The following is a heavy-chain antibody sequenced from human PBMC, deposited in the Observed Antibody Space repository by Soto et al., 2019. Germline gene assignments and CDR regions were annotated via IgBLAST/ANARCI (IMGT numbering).Heavy chain of an antibody. V-gene: IGHV3-15*07. Sequence: EVQLVESGGGLVEPGGSLRLSCAASGFSLSNVWMDWVRQAPGKGLEWVGRIKSKSAGGAADCAAPVKGRFTISRDDSQNTLYLQMNSLKIEDTAVYYCTRDMGTATPFDPWGQGTLVTVSS. CDR1: GFSLSNVW. D-gene: IGHD1-7*01. CDR3: TRDMGTATPFDP. J-gene: IGHJ5*02. CDR2: IKSKSAGGAA.